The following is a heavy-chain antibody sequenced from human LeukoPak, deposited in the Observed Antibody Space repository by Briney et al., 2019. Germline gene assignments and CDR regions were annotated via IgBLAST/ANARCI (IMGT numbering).Heavy chain of an antibody. D-gene: IGHD2-15*01. CDR3: AKSVVVITFRFDD. CDR2: IPGSGGAT. J-gene: IGHJ4*02. Sequence: GGSLRLSCEASGFTFSSYAIRWVRQAPGTGLEWVSSIPGSGGATYYADSVRGRFSISRDSSKNTVYLQMNSLRADDTAVYYCAKSVVVITFRFDDWGQGALVTVSS. CDR1: GFTFSSYA. V-gene: IGHV3-23*01.